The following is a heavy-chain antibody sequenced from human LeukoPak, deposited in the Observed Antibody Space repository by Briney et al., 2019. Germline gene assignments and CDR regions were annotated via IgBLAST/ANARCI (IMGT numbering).Heavy chain of an antibody. D-gene: IGHD6-13*01. CDR2: IYPGDSDT. CDR1: GYSFANSW. V-gene: IGHV5-51*01. Sequence: GESLKISCQGSGYSFANSWIGWVRQMPGKGLEWMGIIYPGDSDTRYSPSFQGQVTISADKSMTTAYLQWSSLKASDSAMYYCARGIEAADVTKFDFWGQGTLVTVSS. CDR3: ARGIEAADVTKFDF. J-gene: IGHJ5*01.